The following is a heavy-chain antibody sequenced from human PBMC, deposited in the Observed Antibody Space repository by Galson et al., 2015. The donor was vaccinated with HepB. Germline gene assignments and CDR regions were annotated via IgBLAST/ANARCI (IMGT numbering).Heavy chain of an antibody. Sequence: SETLSLTCAVSGGSISSSNWWSWVRQPPGKGLEWIGEIYHSGSTNYNPPLKSRVTISVDKSKNQFSLKLSSVTAADTAVYYCARHIVGATQDYFDYWGQGTLVTVSS. CDR3: ARHIVGATQDYFDY. J-gene: IGHJ4*02. V-gene: IGHV4-4*02. D-gene: IGHD1-26*01. CDR2: IYHSGST. CDR1: GGSISSSNW.